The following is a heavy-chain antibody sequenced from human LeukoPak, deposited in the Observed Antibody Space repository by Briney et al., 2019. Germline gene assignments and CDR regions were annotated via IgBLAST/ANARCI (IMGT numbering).Heavy chain of an antibody. V-gene: IGHV4-39*01. CDR1: GGSISSSSYY. CDR3: ARKDYGDYGMDV. D-gene: IGHD4-17*01. Sequence: SETPSLTCTVSGGSISSSSYYWGWIRQPPGKGLEWIGSIYYSGSTYYNPSLKSRITISVDTSKNQFSLKLSSVTAADTAVYYCARKDYGDYGMDVWGKGTTVTVSS. CDR2: IYYSGST. J-gene: IGHJ6*04.